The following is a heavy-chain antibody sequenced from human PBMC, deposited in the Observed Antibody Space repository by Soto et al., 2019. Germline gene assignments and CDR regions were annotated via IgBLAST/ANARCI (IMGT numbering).Heavy chain of an antibody. CDR2: INHSGST. CDR1: GGAFRGFY. D-gene: IGHD6-6*01. Sequence: PSGTLSLTCAVYGGAFRGFYWSWIRQPPGKGLEWIGEINHSGSTNYNPSLKSRVTISVDTSKNQFSLKLSSVTAADTAVYYCARSLAARAYYGMDVWGQGTTVTVSS. CDR3: ARSLAARAYYGMDV. V-gene: IGHV4-34*01. J-gene: IGHJ6*02.